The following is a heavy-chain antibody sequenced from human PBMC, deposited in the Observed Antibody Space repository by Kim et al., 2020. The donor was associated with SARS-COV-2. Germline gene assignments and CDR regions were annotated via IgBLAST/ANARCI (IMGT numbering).Heavy chain of an antibody. CDR2: INPSGGST. CDR1: GYTFTSYY. D-gene: IGHD2-21*02. CDR3: ARDRNIVVVTASAFDI. Sequence: ASVKVSCKASGYTFTSYYMHWVRQAPGQGLEWMGIINPSGGSTSYAQKFQGRVTMTRDTSTSTVYMELSSLRSEDTAVYYCARDRNIVVVTASAFDIWGQGTMVTVSS. V-gene: IGHV1-46*01. J-gene: IGHJ3*02.